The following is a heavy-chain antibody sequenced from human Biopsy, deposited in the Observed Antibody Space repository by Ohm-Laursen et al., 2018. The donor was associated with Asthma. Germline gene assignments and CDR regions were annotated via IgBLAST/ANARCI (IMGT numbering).Heavy chain of an antibody. Sequence: LSCAAPGFSLDDYAMYWVRQGPGKGLEWASYISSSGSTIYYADSVKGRFTISRDNAKNSLYLQMNSLRAEDTAVYYCARDREVYGSGIGALYYYYYYGMDVWGQGTTVTVSS. J-gene: IGHJ6*02. D-gene: IGHD3-10*01. V-gene: IGHV3-11*01. CDR1: GFSLDDYA. CDR2: ISSSGSTI. CDR3: ARDREVYGSGIGALYYYYYYGMDV.